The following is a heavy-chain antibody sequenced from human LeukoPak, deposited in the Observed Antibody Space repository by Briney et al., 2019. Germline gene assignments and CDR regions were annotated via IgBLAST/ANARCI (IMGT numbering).Heavy chain of an antibody. CDR2: ISSSSSYI. CDR1: GFTFSDHY. CDR3: ARDMAMVRGALGFDY. D-gene: IGHD3-10*01. Sequence: GGSLRLSCAASGFTFSDHYMDWVRQAPGKGLEWVSSISSSSSYIYYADSVKGRFTISRDNAKNSLYLQMNSLRAEDTAVYYCARDMAMVRGALGFDYWGQGTLVTVSS. J-gene: IGHJ4*02. V-gene: IGHV3-21*01.